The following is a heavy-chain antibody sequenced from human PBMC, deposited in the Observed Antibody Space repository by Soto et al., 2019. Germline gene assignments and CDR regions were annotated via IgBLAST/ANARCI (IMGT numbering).Heavy chain of an antibody. Sequence: PGGSLRLSCAASGFPFSSYAMSWVRQDPGKGLEWVSAISGSGGSTYYADSVKGRFTISRDNSKNTLYLQMNSLRAEDTAVYYCAKKPSRNIVLMAYYFDYWGQGTLVTVSS. D-gene: IGHD2-8*01. CDR2: ISGSGGST. V-gene: IGHV3-23*01. CDR3: AKKPSRNIVLMAYYFDY. CDR1: GFPFSSYA. J-gene: IGHJ4*02.